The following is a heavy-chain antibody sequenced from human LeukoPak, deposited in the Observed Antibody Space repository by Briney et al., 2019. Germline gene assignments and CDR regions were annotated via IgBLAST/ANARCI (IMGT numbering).Heavy chain of an antibody. J-gene: IGHJ5*02. V-gene: IGHV4-59*01. CDR1: GGPISSYY. Sequence: PSETLSLTCTVSGGPISSYYWSWIRQPPGKGLEWIGYIYYSGSTNYNPSLKSRVTISVDTSKNQFSLKLSSVTAADTAVYYCARGDILTGYYSWGQGTLVTVSS. CDR3: ARGDILTGYYS. D-gene: IGHD3-9*01. CDR2: IYYSGST.